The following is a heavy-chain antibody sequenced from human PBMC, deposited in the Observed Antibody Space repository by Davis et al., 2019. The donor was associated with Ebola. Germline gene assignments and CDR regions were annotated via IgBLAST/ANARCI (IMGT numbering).Heavy chain of an antibody. CDR1: GYTFTGYY. V-gene: IGHV1-2*04. CDR3: ARSVTTVVTPGYYYYGMDV. D-gene: IGHD4-23*01. CDR2: INPNSGGT. J-gene: IGHJ6*02. Sequence: AASVKVSCKASGYTFTGYYMHWVRQAPGQGLEWMGWINPNSGGTNYAQKFQGWVTMTRDTSTSTVYMELSSLRSEDTAVYYCARSVTTVVTPGYYYYGMDVWGQGTTVTVSS.